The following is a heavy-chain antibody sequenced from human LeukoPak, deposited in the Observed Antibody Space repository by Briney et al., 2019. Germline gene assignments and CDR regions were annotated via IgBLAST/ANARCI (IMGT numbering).Heavy chain of an antibody. D-gene: IGHD5-12*01. CDR1: GFTFTTNA. CDR2: ISGRTGAT. V-gene: IGHV3-23*01. J-gene: IGHJ4*02. Sequence: GGSLRLSCAASGFTFTTNAMSWVRQAPGKGLEWVSAISGRTGATYYADSEKGRFTISRGNSKSTLYLQMDSLRAEDTAVYYCAKCGNSGCHLIDYWGQGTLVTVPS. CDR3: AKCGNSGCHLIDY.